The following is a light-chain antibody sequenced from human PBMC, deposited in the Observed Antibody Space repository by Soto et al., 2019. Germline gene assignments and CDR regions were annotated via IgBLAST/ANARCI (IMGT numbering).Light chain of an antibody. CDR3: VQFAHFPRT. CDR2: QVS. J-gene: IGKJ1*01. CDR1: QSLVYSDGNTY. Sequence: DTVLTRAPLTSPVTLGQPASISCRSSQSLVYSDGNTYLSWLQQRPGQPPRLLIYQVSNRFSGVPDRFSGSGAGTDFTLKISRVEADDVGVYFCVQFAHFPRTFGQGTKVEI. V-gene: IGKV2-24*01.